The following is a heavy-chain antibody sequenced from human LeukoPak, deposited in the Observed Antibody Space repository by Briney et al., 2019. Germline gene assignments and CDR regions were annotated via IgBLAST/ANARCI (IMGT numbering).Heavy chain of an antibody. Sequence: ASVKVSCKASGYTFTSYDINWVRQATGQGLEWMGWMNPNSGNTGYAQKFQGRVTITRNTSISTAYMELSSLRSEDTAVYYCARGRYSSRQLYYYYMDVWGQGTLVTVSS. CDR2: MNPNSGNT. CDR3: ARGRYSSRQLYYYYMDV. D-gene: IGHD6-13*01. J-gene: IGHJ6*03. CDR1: GYTFTSYD. V-gene: IGHV1-8*03.